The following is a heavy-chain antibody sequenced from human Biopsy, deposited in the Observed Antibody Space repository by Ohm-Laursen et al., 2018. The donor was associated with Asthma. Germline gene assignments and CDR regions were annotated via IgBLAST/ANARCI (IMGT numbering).Heavy chain of an antibody. CDR1: GYTFTGYY. D-gene: IGHD2-21*01. V-gene: IGHV1-2*06. CDR2: INPNSGGT. CDR3: ARSFVLGIPDY. J-gene: IGHJ4*02. Sequence: ASVKASCTASGYTFTGYYMHWARQAPGQGLEWMGRINPNSGGTNYAQKFQGRVTMTRDTSISTAYMELSRLRSDDTAVYYCARSFVLGIPDYWGQGTLVTVSS.